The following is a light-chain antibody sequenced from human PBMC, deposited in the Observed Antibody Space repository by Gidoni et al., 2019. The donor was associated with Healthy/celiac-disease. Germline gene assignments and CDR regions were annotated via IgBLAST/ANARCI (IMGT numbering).Light chain of an antibody. J-gene: IGLJ3*02. CDR2: KDS. V-gene: IGLV3-27*01. CDR3: YSAADNNLDV. Sequence: SYELTQPSSVSVSPGQTARITCSGDVLAKKYARWFQQKPGQAPVLVIYKDSERPSGIPERLSGSSSGTTVTLTISGAQVEDEADYYCYSAADNNLDVFGGGTKLTVL. CDR1: VLAKKY.